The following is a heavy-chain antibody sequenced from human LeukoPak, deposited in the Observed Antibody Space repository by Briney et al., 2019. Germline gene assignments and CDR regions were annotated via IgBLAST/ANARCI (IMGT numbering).Heavy chain of an antibody. CDR3: ARVRAYAAVNW. Sequence: GGSLRLSCTASGFPFSTYEMNWVRQAPGKGLEWVSYISSSGSTTKHADSVEGRFTISRDSAKNSLYLQMNSLGAGDTAVYYCARVRAYAAVNWWGQGTLVTVSS. J-gene: IGHJ4*02. D-gene: IGHD1-26*01. CDR2: ISSSGSTT. CDR1: GFPFSTYE. V-gene: IGHV3-48*03.